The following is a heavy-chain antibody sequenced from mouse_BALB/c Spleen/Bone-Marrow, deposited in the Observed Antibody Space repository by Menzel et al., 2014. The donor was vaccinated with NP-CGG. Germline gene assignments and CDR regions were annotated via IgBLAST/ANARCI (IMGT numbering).Heavy chain of an antibody. CDR2: IDPANGNT. CDR1: GFNIKDTY. V-gene: IGHV14-3*02. Sequence: EVQLQQSGAELVKPGASVKLSCTASGFNIKDTYMHWVKQRPEQGLEWIGRIDPANGNTKYDPKFQGKATITADTSSNTANLQLSSLTSEDTAVYYCARYSNGSRGYYFDYWGQGTTLTVSS. D-gene: IGHD1-1*01. CDR3: ARYSNGSRGYYFDY. J-gene: IGHJ2*01.